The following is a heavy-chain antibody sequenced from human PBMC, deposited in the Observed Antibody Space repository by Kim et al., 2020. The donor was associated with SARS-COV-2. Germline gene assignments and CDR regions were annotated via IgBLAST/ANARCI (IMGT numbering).Heavy chain of an antibody. D-gene: IGHD6-13*01. J-gene: IGHJ4*02. V-gene: IGHV3-30*18. CDR1: GFSFSSYG. Sequence: GGSLRLSCAASGFSFSSYGMHWVRQAPGKGLEWVAVISYDGSNKYYADSVKGRFTISRDNSKKTLYLQMNSQRVEDTAVYYCAKDGTRLAGHIDYWGQGTPVTVSS. CDR3: AKDGTRLAGHIDY. CDR2: ISYDGSNK.